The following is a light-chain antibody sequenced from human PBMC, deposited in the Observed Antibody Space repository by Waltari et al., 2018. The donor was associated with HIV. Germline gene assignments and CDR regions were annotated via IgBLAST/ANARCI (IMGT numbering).Light chain of an antibody. J-gene: IGLJ3*02. CDR1: SSDVGSYNF. CDR3: QSYDSSLSGSV. CDR2: EGD. Sequence: QSALTQPASVSGSPGQSITISCTGTSSDVGSYNFVSWYQQHPGNAPKLIIYEGDKRPSGVSYRFSGSKSGSTASLTISGLQAEDEADYYCQSYDSSLSGSVFGGGTKLTVL. V-gene: IGLV2-14*02.